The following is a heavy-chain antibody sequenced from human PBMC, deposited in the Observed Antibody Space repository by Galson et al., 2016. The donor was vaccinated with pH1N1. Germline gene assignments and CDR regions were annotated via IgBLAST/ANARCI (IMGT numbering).Heavy chain of an antibody. CDR3: ARDLGVVPAATSWFDP. CDR2: IIPLFGTT. J-gene: IGHJ5*02. D-gene: IGHD2-2*01. Sequence: SVKVSCKASGGTFSDSPISWVRPAPGQGLEWMGGIIPLFGTTNYAQKFRGRVTITADESTSTAYMELSSLRYEDTAVYYCARDLGVVPAATSWFDPWGQGTLVSVSS. CDR1: GGTFSDSP. V-gene: IGHV1-69*13.